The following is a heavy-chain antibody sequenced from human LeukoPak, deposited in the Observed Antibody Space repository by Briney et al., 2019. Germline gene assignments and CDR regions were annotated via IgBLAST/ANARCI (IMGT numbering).Heavy chain of an antibody. V-gene: IGHV1-2*06. CDR3: ARDRSGYSYGEPLDY. Sequence: ASVKLFCKASGYTFTAYYMHWVRQAPGQGLEWMGRINSNTGGTDYAQKFQGRVTMTRDTSISTAYMELSRLRSDDTAVYYCARDRSGYSYGEPLDYWGQGTLVTVSS. CDR2: INSNTGGT. J-gene: IGHJ4*02. D-gene: IGHD5-18*01. CDR1: GYTFTAYY.